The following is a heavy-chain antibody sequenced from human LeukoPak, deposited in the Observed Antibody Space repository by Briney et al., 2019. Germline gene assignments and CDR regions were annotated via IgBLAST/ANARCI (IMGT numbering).Heavy chain of an antibody. J-gene: IGHJ4*02. CDR3: ARDRSDSFDSTGYFPEYYFDY. Sequence: PGRSLRLSCAASGFTFSYFGTRCVRQAPGKGLEGVALIWYDGSNKYYADSVKGRFTISRDNSNNTLYLQMNSLRVEDTAVYYCARDRSDSFDSTGYFPEYYFDYWGQGTLVTVSS. CDR1: GFTFSYFG. CDR2: IWYDGSNK. V-gene: IGHV3-33*01. D-gene: IGHD3-22*01.